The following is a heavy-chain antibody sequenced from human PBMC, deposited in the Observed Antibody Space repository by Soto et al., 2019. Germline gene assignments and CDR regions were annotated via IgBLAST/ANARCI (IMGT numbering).Heavy chain of an antibody. J-gene: IGHJ5*02. CDR2: INPSGGST. CDR1: GYTFASYY. CDR3: ARGKSIAARPRSGWFDP. V-gene: IGHV1-46*01. D-gene: IGHD6-6*01. Sequence: ASVKVSWKASGYTFASYYMHWVRQAPGQGLEWMGIINPSGGSTSYAQKFQGRVTMTRDTSTSTVYMELSSLRSEDTAVYYCARGKSIAARPRSGWFDPWGQGTLVTVSS.